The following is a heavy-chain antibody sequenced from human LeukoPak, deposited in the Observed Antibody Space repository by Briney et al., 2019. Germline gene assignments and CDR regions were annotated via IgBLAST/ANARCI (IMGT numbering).Heavy chain of an antibody. CDR1: GGTFSSYA. CDR3: AREPEPYYYDSSGYYSPASAFDI. J-gene: IGHJ3*02. CDR2: IIPIFGTA. D-gene: IGHD3-22*01. V-gene: IGHV1-69*13. Sequence: ASVKVSCKASGGTFSSYAISWVRQAPGQGLEWMGGIIPIFGTANYAQKFQGRVTITADESTSTAYVELSSLRSEDTAVYYCAREPEPYYYDSSGYYSPASAFDIWGQGTMVTVSS.